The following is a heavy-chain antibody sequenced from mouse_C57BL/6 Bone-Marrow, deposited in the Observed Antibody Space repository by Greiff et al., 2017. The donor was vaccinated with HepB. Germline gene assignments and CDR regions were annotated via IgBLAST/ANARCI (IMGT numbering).Heavy chain of an antibody. V-gene: IGHV5-9-1*02. CDR1: GFTFSSYA. J-gene: IGHJ4*01. CDR3: TRDPDYYAMDY. CDR2: ISSGGDYI. Sequence: EVNVVESGEGLVKPGGSLKLSCAASGFTFSSYAMSWVRQTPEKRLEWVAYISSGGDYIYYADTVKGRFTISRDNARNTLYLQMSSLKSEDTAMYYCTRDPDYYAMDYWGQGTSVTVSS.